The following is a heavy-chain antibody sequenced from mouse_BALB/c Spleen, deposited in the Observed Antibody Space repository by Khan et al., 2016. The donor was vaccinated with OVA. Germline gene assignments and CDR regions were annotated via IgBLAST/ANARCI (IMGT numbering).Heavy chain of an antibody. D-gene: IGHD3-3*01. CDR1: GYTFIEYT. CDR2: INPKNGVT. Sequence: EVQLQQSGPELVKPGASVKISCKTAGYTFIEYTLHWVKQSHGKSLEWIGVINPKNGVTSYNQKFKGKATLTVDKNSRKAYMEFRSLTSDDSAVYYCARDAGRYWGQGPPVTVSS. V-gene: IGHV1-18*01. CDR3: ARDAGRY. J-gene: IGHJ4*01.